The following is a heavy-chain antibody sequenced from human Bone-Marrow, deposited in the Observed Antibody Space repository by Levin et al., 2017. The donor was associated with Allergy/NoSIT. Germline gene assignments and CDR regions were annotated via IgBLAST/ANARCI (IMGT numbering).Heavy chain of an antibody. CDR3: AKATDYGDYATRWYFDL. D-gene: IGHD4-17*01. CDR2: INWNSGLI. V-gene: IGHV3-9*01. CDR1: GFTFDDYA. J-gene: IGHJ2*01. Sequence: PGGSLRLSCAASGFTFDDYAMEWVRQAPGKGLEWVSGINWNSGLIGYADSVKGRFTISRDNAKNSLYLQMNSLRPEDTAMYFCAKATDYGDYATRWYFDLWGRGTLITVSS.